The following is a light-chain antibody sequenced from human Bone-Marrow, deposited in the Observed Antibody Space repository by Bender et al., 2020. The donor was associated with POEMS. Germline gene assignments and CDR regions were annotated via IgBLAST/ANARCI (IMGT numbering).Light chain of an antibody. CDR1: SSDVGGYDY. J-gene: IGLJ1*01. CDR2: EVT. Sequence: QSALAQPPSASGSPGQSVTISCTGGSSDVGGYDYVSWYQQHPGKAPKLIIYEVTNRPSGVPDRFSGSNSGSTASLTISGLQADDEADYYCCSYDATSTLFVFGSGTKVSVL. V-gene: IGLV2-8*01. CDR3: CSYDATSTLFV.